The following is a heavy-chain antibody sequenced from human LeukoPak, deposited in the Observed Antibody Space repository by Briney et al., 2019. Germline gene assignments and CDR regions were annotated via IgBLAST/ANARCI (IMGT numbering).Heavy chain of an antibody. CDR1: GFTFSSYW. CDR2: IKQDGSEK. CDR3: ARGPLIWGRLTFYFDY. J-gene: IGHJ4*02. D-gene: IGHD3-10*01. Sequence: AGSLRLSCAASGFTFSSYWMSWVRQAPGKGLEWVANIKQDGSEKYYVDSVKGRFTISRDNAKNSLYLQMNSLRAEDTAVYYCARGPLIWGRLTFYFDYWGQRTLVTVSS. V-gene: IGHV3-7*01.